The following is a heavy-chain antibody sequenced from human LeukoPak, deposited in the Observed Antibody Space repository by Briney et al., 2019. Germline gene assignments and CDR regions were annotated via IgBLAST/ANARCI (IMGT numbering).Heavy chain of an antibody. Sequence: ASVKVSCKASGYTYSTYDIHWVRQAPGQRLEWMGWINVGNGHTKYSQTFQDRVTITRDGSANTAYMELSSLRSEDTAVYYCASFRYSSSWSPLDYWGQGTLVTVSS. CDR1: GYTYSTYD. J-gene: IGHJ4*02. CDR3: ASFRYSSSWSPLDY. D-gene: IGHD6-13*01. CDR2: INVGNGHT. V-gene: IGHV1-3*01.